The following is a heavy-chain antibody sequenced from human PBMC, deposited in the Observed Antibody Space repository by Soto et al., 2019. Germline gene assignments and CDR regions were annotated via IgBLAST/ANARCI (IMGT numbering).Heavy chain of an antibody. CDR1: GGSISSGDYY. D-gene: IGHD3-22*01. V-gene: IGHV4-30-4*01. CDR3: ARAGDSSGYGLGNWFDP. Sequence: SETLSLTCTVSGGSISSGDYYWSWIRQPPGKGLEWIGYIYYSGSTYYNPSLKSRVTISVDTSKNQFSLKLSSVTAADTAMYYCARAGDSSGYGLGNWFDPWGQGTLVTVSS. CDR2: IYYSGST. J-gene: IGHJ5*02.